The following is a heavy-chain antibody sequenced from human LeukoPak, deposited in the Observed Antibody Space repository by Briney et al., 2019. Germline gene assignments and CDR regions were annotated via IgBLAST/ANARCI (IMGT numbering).Heavy chain of an antibody. CDR3: ARRTRNGWPSENGVDI. V-gene: IGHV4-59*01. J-gene: IGHJ3*02. D-gene: IGHD2-8*01. CDR1: AGSITSFY. CDR2: IFYTGST. Sequence: SETLSLTCSVSAGSITSFYLSWIRQPPGKGLEWIGYIFYTGSTNYNPSLKSRVTRSLDKSKNQFFLKLSSVTAGDTAMYYCARRTRNGWPSENGVDIWGQGTMVTVSS.